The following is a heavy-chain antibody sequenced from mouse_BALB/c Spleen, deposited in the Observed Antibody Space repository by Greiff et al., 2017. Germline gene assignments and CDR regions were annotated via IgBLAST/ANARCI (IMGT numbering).Heavy chain of an antibody. CDR3: ASLTVVGAMDY. V-gene: IGHV1S137*01. CDR1: GYTFTDYA. CDR2: ISTYYGDA. D-gene: IGHD1-1*01. J-gene: IGHJ4*01. Sequence: QVQLQQSGAELVRPGVSVKISCKGSGYTFTDYAMHWVKQSHAKSLEWIGVISTYYGDASYNQKFKGKATMTVDKSSSTAYMELARLTSEDSAIYYCASLTVVGAMDYWGQGTSVTVSS.